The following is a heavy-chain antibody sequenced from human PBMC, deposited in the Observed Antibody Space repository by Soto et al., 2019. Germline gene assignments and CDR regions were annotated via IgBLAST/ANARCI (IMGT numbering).Heavy chain of an antibody. CDR1: GFTFSSYA. V-gene: IGHV3-30-3*01. J-gene: IGHJ5*02. D-gene: IGHD1-26*01. CDR2: ISYDGSNK. CDR3: ARDPGRWFDP. Sequence: QVQLVESGGGVVQPGRSLRLSCAASGFTFSSYAMHWVRQAPGKGLEWVAVISYDGSNKYYADSVKGRFTISRDNSKNTLYLQMNSLRAEDTAVYYCARDPGRWFDPWGQGTLVTVSS.